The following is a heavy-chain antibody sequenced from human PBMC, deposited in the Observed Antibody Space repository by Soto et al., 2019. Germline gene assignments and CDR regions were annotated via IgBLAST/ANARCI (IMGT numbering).Heavy chain of an antibody. D-gene: IGHD2-8*01. V-gene: IGHV1-69*13. Sequence: SVKVSCKASGGTFSSYAISWVRQAPGQGLEWMGGIIPIFGTANYAQKFQGRVMITADESTSTAYMELSSLRSEDTAVYYCARGPPRFEILYYAFDPWGQGTLVTVSS. CDR3: ARGPPRFEILYYAFDP. CDR2: IIPIFGTA. CDR1: GGTFSSYA. J-gene: IGHJ5*02.